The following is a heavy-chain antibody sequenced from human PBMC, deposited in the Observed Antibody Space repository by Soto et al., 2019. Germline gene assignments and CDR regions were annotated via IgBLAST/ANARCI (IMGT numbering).Heavy chain of an antibody. CDR3: AKDVKVSVFQYGSLRYSYVMAL. D-gene: IGHD3-10*01. J-gene: IGHJ6*02. CDR2: ISYDGILK. V-gene: IGHV3-30*18. CDR1: GLTFSDFG. Sequence: GGSLRLSYSAPGLTFSDFGMHWVRQSPGKGLEWLAIISYDGILKYYADSVKGRFTISRDTSKGAVYLQMNSLTPEDTDVYYCAKDVKVSVFQYGSLRYSYVMALSGQ.